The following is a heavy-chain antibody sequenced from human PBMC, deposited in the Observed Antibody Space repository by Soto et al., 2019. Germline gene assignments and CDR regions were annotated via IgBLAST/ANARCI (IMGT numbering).Heavy chain of an antibody. D-gene: IGHD3-22*01. J-gene: IGHJ2*01. CDR3: AVTVGYWGWYFDL. CDR2: IYYSGST. Sequence: QVQLQESGPGLVKPSQTLSLTCTVSGGSISSGDHYWTWIRQPPGKGLEWIGYIYYSGSTYYNPSINGRVTIPPDTSTNQFSLKLSPVTAAHTAVYSCAVTVGYWGWYFDLWGRGTLVTVSS. V-gene: IGHV4-30-4*01. CDR1: GGSISSGDHY.